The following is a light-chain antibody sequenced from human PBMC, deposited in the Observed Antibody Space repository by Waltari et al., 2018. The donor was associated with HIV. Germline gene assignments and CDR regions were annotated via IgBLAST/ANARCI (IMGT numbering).Light chain of an antibody. Sequence: SYELTQPSSVSVSPGQTARITCSGDVLAKKYARWFQQKPGQAPVLVIYKDSERPSGIPERFSGSSSGTTVTLTISGAQVEDEADYYCYSAADTIKVFDGGTKLTVL. CDR1: VLAKKY. CDR2: KDS. V-gene: IGLV3-27*01. J-gene: IGLJ2*01. CDR3: YSAADTIKV.